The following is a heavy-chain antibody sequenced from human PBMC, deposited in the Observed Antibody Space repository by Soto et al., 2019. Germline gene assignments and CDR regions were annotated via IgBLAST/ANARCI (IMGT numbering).Heavy chain of an antibody. CDR2: IYWVDDK. CDR3: AHRPSDCSGGSCYSGFDY. V-gene: IGHV2-5*02. D-gene: IGHD2-15*01. J-gene: IGHJ4*02. Sequence: QITLNESGPTLVKPTKTLTLTCTFYGFSISTSGAGVGWLRQPPEQALEGLALIYWVDDKRYSQSLKSRLTITKDTSKNQEVLTMTNMDPVDTATYYCAHRPSDCSGGSCYSGFDYWGQGTLVTVSS. CDR1: GFSISTSGAG.